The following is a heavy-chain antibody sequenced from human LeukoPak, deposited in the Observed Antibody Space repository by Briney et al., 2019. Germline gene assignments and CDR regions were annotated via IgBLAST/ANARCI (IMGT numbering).Heavy chain of an antibody. Sequence: GGSLRLSCAASGFTFSSYTMNWVRQAPGKGLEWVAAISSSSGDIFYADSVKGRFSISRDNTQNSLSLQMNNLRAEDTAVYYCVREAAATLFDYWGQGTLVTVSS. CDR1: GFTFSSYT. J-gene: IGHJ4*02. D-gene: IGHD1-26*01. CDR3: VREAAATLFDY. CDR2: ISSSSGDI. V-gene: IGHV3-21*01.